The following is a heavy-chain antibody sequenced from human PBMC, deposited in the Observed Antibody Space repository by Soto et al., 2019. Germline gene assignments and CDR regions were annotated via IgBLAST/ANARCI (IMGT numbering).Heavy chain of an antibody. Sequence: QITLKESGPTLVKPTQTLTLTCTFSGFSLSTSGVGVGWIRQPPGKALEWLALSYWDDDKRYSPSLKSRLTITKDTSKNPVVLTMTNMHPVDTATYYCAHYGDYRTAFDIWGQGTMVTVSS. CDR1: GFSLSTSGVG. D-gene: IGHD4-17*01. J-gene: IGHJ3*02. V-gene: IGHV2-5*02. CDR3: AHYGDYRTAFDI. CDR2: SYWDDDK.